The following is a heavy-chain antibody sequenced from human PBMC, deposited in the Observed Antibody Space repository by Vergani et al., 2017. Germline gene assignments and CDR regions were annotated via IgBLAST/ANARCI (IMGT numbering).Heavy chain of an antibody. V-gene: IGHV3-23*04. CDR3: AKDYYLGLGELSSPMDV. Sequence: EVQLVESGGGLVQPGGSLRLSCAASGFTFSSYAMSWVRQAPGKGLEWVSAISGSGGSTYYADSVKGRFTISRDNSKNTLYLQMNSLRAEDTAVYYCAKDYYLGLGELSSPMDVWGKGTTVTVSS. J-gene: IGHJ6*03. CDR1: GFTFSSYA. CDR2: ISGSGGST. D-gene: IGHD3-16*02.